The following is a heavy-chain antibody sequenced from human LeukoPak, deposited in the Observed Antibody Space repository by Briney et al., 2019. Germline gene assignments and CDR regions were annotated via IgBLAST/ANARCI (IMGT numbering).Heavy chain of an antibody. Sequence: SETLSLTCTVSGGSISSHYWSWIRQPPGKGLEWIGYIYYSGGTNYNPSLKSRVTISVDTSKNQFSLKLSSVTAADTAVYYCARGSGAFDIWGQGTMVTVSS. D-gene: IGHD7-27*01. CDR1: GGSISSHY. V-gene: IGHV4-59*11. CDR3: ARGSGAFDI. J-gene: IGHJ3*02. CDR2: IYYSGGT.